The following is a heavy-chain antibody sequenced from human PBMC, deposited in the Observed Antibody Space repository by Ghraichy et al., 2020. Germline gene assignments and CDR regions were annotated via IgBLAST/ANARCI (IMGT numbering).Heavy chain of an antibody. Sequence: ASVKVSCKASGYTFTSYGISWVRQAPGQGLEWMGWISAYNGNTNYAQKLQGRVTMTTDTSTSTAYMELRSLRSDDTVVYYCARVVPAAIRMRGCYYGMDVWGQGTTVTVSS. CDR1: GYTFTSYG. CDR2: ISAYNGNT. J-gene: IGHJ6*02. CDR3: ARVVPAAIRMRGCYYGMDV. V-gene: IGHV1-18*01. D-gene: IGHD2-2*02.